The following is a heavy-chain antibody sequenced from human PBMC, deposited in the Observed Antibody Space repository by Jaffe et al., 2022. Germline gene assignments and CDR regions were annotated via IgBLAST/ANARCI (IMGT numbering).Heavy chain of an antibody. CDR1: GGSISSGSYY. D-gene: IGHD6-13*01. CDR3: ARDEDSSSWYGLGAFDI. CDR2: IYTSGST. J-gene: IGHJ3*02. Sequence: QVQLQESGPGLVKPSQTLSLTCTVSGGSISSGSYYWSWIRQPAGKGLEWIGRIYTSGSTNYNPSLKSRVTISVDTSKNQFSLKLSSVTAADTAVYYCARDEDSSSWYGLGAFDIWGQGTMVTVSS. V-gene: IGHV4-61*02.